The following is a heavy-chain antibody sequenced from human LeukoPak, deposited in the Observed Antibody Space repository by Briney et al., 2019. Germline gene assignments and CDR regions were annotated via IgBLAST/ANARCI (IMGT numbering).Heavy chain of an antibody. CDR3: AKDRGYVSASSGFDY. CDR2: ISWNSGSI. D-gene: IGHD6-19*01. J-gene: IGHJ4*02. CDR1: GFTFDDYA. Sequence: GGSLRLSCAASGFTFDDYAMHWVRQAPGKGLEWVSGISWNSGSIGYADSVKGRLTISRDNAKNSLYLQMNSLRAEDMALYYCAKDRGYVSASSGFDYWGQGTLVTVSS. V-gene: IGHV3-9*03.